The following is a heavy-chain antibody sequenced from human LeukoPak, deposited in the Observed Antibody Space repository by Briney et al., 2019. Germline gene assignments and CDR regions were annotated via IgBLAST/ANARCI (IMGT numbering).Heavy chain of an antibody. Sequence: SVKVSCKASGGTFSSYAISWVRQAPGQGLEWMGGIIPIFGTANYAQKFQGRVTITADESTSTAYMELSSLRSEDTAVYYCARVKVSPVDAFDIWGQGTMVTVSS. CDR3: ARVKVSPVDAFDI. V-gene: IGHV1-69*13. CDR2: IIPIFGTA. CDR1: GGTFSSYA. J-gene: IGHJ3*02.